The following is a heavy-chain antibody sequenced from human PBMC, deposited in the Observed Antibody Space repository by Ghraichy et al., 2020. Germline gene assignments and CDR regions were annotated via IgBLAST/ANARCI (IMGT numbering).Heavy chain of an antibody. CDR2: INSDGSST. J-gene: IGHJ6*02. D-gene: IGHD3-9*01. V-gene: IGHV3-74*01. CDR3: ARDLAYYDILTGYYYYYGMDV. CDR1: GFTFSSYW. Sequence: GGSLRLSCAASGFTFSSYWMHWVRQAPGKGLVWVSRINSDGSSTSYADSVKGRFTISRDNAKNTLYLQMNSLRAEDTAVYCCARDLAYYDILTGYYYYYGMDVWGQGTTVTISS.